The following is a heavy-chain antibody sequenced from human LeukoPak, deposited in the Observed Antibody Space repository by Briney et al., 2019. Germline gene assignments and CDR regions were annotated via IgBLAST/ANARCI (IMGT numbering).Heavy chain of an antibody. J-gene: IGHJ4*02. Sequence: GGSLRLSCAASGYAFSTYGMSWVRQAPGKGLEWVSAISGSGGSTYYADSVKGRFTISRDNSKNTLYLQMNSLRAEDTAVYYCAKGENYYDSSGYWTYFDYWGQGTLVTVSS. CDR3: AKGENYYDSSGYWTYFDY. CDR2: ISGSGGST. CDR1: GYAFSTYG. D-gene: IGHD3-22*01. V-gene: IGHV3-23*01.